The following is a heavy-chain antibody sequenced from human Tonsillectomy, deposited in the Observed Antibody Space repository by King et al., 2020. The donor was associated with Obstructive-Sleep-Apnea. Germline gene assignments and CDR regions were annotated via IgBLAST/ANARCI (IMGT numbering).Heavy chain of an antibody. Sequence: VQLVESGGGVVQPGRSLRLSCAASGFTFSSYAMHWVRQAPGKGLEWVAVISYDGSNKYYADSVKGRFTISRDNSKNTLYLQMNSLRAEDTAVYYCAREEDSYGSGSYYPDYWGQGTLVTVSS. CDR2: ISYDGSNK. D-gene: IGHD3-10*01. CDR1: GFTFSSYA. J-gene: IGHJ4*02. V-gene: IGHV3-30*04. CDR3: AREEDSYGSGSYYPDY.